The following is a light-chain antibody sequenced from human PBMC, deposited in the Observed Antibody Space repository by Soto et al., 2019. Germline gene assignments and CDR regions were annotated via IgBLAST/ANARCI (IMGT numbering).Light chain of an antibody. CDR3: QQYYSTPHT. CDR2: RAS. Sequence: DIVMTQSPDSLAVSLGERATINCKSSQSVLYSSNNKNYLAWYQQKPGQPPKLLIYRASTRESGVPDRFSGSWSGTDFTLTISSLQAEDVAVYYCQQYYSTPHTFGQGTKLEIK. V-gene: IGKV4-1*01. J-gene: IGKJ2*01. CDR1: QSVLYSSNNKNY.